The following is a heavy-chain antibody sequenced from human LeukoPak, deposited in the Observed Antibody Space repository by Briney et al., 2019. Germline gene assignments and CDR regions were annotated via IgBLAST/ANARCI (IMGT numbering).Heavy chain of an antibody. CDR3: ARDALPYPSGGKLSY. D-gene: IGHD2-15*01. J-gene: IGHJ4*02. V-gene: IGHV3-64*01. CDR1: GFSFSDYA. Sequence: GGSLRLFCAASGFSFSDYAIHSVRQCPGKGLEYLSTISGNRGSKFYANYVKGRFTISRDNSKNTLYLQMGSLKDEDMAVYYCARDALPYPSGGKLSYWGQGTLVTVPS. CDR2: ISGNRGSK.